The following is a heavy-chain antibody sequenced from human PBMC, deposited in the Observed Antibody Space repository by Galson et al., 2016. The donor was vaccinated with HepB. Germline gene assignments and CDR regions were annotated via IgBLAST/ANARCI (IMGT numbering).Heavy chain of an antibody. V-gene: IGHV2-5*01. CDR1: GFSLSTSGEG. CDR3: AHRRSGYCNSISCLYFDY. CDR2: IYWNDDK. J-gene: IGHJ4*02. Sequence: PALVKPTQTLTLTCTFSGFSLSTSGEGVGWTRQPPGKALEWLALIYWNDDKRYSPSLRSRLTITKDTSKNQVVLTMTNMDPVDTATYYCAHRRSGYCNSISCLYFDYGGQGALVTVSS. D-gene: IGHD2-2*01.